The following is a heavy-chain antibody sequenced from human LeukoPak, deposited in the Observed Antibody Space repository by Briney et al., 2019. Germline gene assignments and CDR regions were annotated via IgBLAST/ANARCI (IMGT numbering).Heavy chain of an antibody. CDR2: IKFDESEK. J-gene: IGHJ4*02. CDR1: GFTFSSYW. V-gene: IGHV3-7*04. Sequence: GGSLRLSCAASGFTFSSYWMSWVRQAPGKGLEWVASIKFDESEKHYMDSVKGRFTISRDTAKNSLYLQMNSLRVEDTAVYFCARVTTNGYFEYWGQESLVTVSP. CDR3: ARVTTNGYFEY. D-gene: IGHD1-1*01.